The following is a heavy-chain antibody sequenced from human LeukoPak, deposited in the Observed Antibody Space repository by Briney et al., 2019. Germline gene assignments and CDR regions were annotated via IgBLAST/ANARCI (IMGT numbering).Heavy chain of an antibody. CDR2: INHSGST. J-gene: IGHJ4*02. Sequence: SETLSLTCAVYGGSFSGYYWNWVRQLPGKGLEWIGEINHSGSTNYNPSLKSRVTISVDTSKNQFSLKVRSVTAADTAVYYCARIGRDGYDFHYWGQGTLVTVSS. V-gene: IGHV4-34*01. CDR3: ARIGRDGYDFHY. D-gene: IGHD5-24*01. CDR1: GGSFSGYY.